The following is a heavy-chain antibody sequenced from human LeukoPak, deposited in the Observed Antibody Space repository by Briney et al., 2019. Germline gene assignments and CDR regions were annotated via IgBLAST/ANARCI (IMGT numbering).Heavy chain of an antibody. Sequence: ASVKVSCKASGYSFTGYYMHWVRQVPGQGLEWMGWINPNTGGTNYAQKFQGRVTMTRDTSISTAYMELSSLRSDDMAVYYCANAKLYGNFDHWGQGTLVTVSS. CDR1: GYSFTGYY. CDR2: INPNTGGT. D-gene: IGHD2-8*01. J-gene: IGHJ4*02. CDR3: ANAKLYGNFDH. V-gene: IGHV1-2*02.